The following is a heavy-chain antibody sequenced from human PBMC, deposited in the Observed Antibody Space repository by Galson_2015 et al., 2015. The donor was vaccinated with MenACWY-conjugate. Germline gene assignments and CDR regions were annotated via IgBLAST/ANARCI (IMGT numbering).Heavy chain of an antibody. D-gene: IGHD1-1*01. V-gene: IGHV3-74*01. CDR1: GFTFNNYW. Sequence: SLRFSCAAAGFTFNNYWMHGVRQPPGKRQEWISYIKADGSFPNYADSVKGRFTISTDYAKNMVYLQMDGLGDEDTAVCFCARDNNWSFDSWGQGTLVTVSS. J-gene: IGHJ4*02. CDR2: IKADGSFP. CDR3: ARDNNWSFDS.